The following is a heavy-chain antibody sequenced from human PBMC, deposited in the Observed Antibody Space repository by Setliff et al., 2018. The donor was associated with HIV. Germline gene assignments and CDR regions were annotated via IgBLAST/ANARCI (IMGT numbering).Heavy chain of an antibody. Sequence: SETLSLTCTVSGGSISSNSYYWGWFRQPPGKGLEWLGSIYYSGSTYYTPSLRSRVTISVDTSQNQFSLKLTSVTAADTAVYYCARYSPRGYTLTGPYWGQGTLVTVSS. CDR1: GGSISSNSYY. D-gene: IGHD6-25*01. CDR2: IYYSGST. CDR3: ARYSPRGYTLTGPY. J-gene: IGHJ4*02. V-gene: IGHV4-39*07.